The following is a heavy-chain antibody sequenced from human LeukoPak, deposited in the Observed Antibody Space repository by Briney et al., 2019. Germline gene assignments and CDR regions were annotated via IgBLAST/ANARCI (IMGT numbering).Heavy chain of an antibody. V-gene: IGHV3-21*01. Sequence: PGGSLRLSCAASGFTFSSYSMNWVRQAPGKGLEWVSSISSSSSYIYYADSVKGRFTISRDNAKNSLYLQMNSLRAEDTAVYYCASGRQQPVRGDYWGQGTLVTVSS. CDR1: GFTFSSYS. J-gene: IGHJ4*02. CDR3: ASGRQQPVRGDY. CDR2: ISSSSSYI. D-gene: IGHD6-13*01.